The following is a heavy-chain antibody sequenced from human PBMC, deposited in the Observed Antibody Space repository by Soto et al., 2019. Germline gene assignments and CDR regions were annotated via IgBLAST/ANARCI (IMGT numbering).Heavy chain of an antibody. D-gene: IGHD5-18*01. J-gene: IGHJ4*02. CDR1: VGSINSGGYC. V-gene: IGHV4-31*01. CDR2: ISYGGST. CDR3: SRGILV. Sequence: QVQLQESGPGLVKPSQTLSLTCTVSVGSINSGGYCWRWIRQHPGKGLDWIGCISYGGSTSYNPSLKSPVTISVATSKNQFSLKLTSVTAADTAVYYCSRGILVWGQGALITVSS.